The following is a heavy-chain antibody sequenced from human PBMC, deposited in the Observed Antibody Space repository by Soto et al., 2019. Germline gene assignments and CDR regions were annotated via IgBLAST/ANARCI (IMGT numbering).Heavy chain of an antibody. J-gene: IGHJ6*02. CDR2: MNPNSGNT. CDR3: ARGRSYCSSTSCYTPLYGMDV. V-gene: IGHV1-8*01. CDR1: GYTFTSYD. D-gene: IGHD2-2*02. Sequence: VASVKVSCKASGYTFTSYDINWVRQATGQGLEWMGWMNPNSGNTGYAQKFQGRVTMTRNTSISTAYMELSSLRSEDTAVYYCARGRSYCSSTSCYTPLYGMDVWGQGTTVTVSS.